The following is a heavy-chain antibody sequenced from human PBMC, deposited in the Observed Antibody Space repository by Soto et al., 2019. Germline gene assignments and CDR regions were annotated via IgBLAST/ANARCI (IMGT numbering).Heavy chain of an antibody. J-gene: IGHJ6*02. Sequence: SGPTLVNPTQTLTLTCTFSGFSLSTSGVGVGWIRQPPGKALEWLALIYWNDDKRYSPSLKSRLTITMDTSKNQVVLTMTNMDPVDTATYYCAHRRTAAAQRLYYYYGMDVWGQGTTVTVSS. CDR3: AHRRTAAAQRLYYYYGMDV. CDR1: GFSLSTSGVG. CDR2: IYWNDDK. V-gene: IGHV2-5*01. D-gene: IGHD6-13*01.